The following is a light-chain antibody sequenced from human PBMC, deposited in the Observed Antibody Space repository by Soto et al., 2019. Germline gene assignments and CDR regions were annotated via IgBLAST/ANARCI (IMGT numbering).Light chain of an antibody. Sequence: EIVLTQSRATLSLSPGERATLSCRASQSVSESLAWYQQKPGQAPRLLIHGASTRATGFPARFSGSGSGTDFTLTISSLQSEDFAVYYCQQYNNWPWTFGQGSKVDIK. CDR2: GAS. CDR3: QQYNNWPWT. V-gene: IGKV3-15*01. J-gene: IGKJ1*01. CDR1: QSVSES.